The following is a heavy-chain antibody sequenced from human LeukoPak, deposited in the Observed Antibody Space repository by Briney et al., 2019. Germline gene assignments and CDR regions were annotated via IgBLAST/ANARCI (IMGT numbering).Heavy chain of an antibody. D-gene: IGHD2-2*01. CDR1: GGSVISGLHY. Sequence: PSETLPLTCTVCGGSVISGLHYWNWIRQPPEKGLEWIGNNYYRGSTDYNPSLKSRVTMSVDTSKNQFSLKLRSVTAADTAVYYCARDSHFCSGISCDLGWFDPWGQGTLVTVSS. V-gene: IGHV4-61*01. J-gene: IGHJ5*02. CDR2: NYYRGST. CDR3: ARDSHFCSGISCDLGWFDP.